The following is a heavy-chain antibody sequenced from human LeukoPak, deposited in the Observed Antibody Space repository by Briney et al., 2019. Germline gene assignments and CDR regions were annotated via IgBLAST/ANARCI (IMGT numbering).Heavy chain of an antibody. CDR3: AKDNLAAAGSYYYYYYGMDV. D-gene: IGHD6-13*01. CDR1: GFTFSRYL. Sequence: PGGSLRLSCSASGFTFSRYLMHWVRQAPGKGLEYVSAISTNGGSTYYADSVKGRFTISRDNSKNTLYLQMNSLRAEDTAVYYCAKDNLAAAGSYYYYYYGMDVWGQGTTVTVSS. V-gene: IGHV3-64*04. CDR2: ISTNGGST. J-gene: IGHJ6*02.